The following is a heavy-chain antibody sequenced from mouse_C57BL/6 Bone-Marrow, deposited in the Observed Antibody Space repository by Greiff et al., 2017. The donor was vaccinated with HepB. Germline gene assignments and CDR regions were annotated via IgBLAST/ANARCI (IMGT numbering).Heavy chain of an antibody. V-gene: IGHV14-4*01. CDR1: GFNIKDDY. CDR3: TSDGYYPAWFAY. CDR2: IDPENGDT. D-gene: IGHD2-3*01. J-gene: IGHJ3*01. Sequence: VQLQQSGAELVRPGASVKLSCTASGFNIKDDYMHWVKQRPEQGLEWIGWIDPENGDTEYASKFQGKATITADTSSNTAYLQLSSLTSEDTAVYYCTSDGYYPAWFAYWGQGTVVTVSA.